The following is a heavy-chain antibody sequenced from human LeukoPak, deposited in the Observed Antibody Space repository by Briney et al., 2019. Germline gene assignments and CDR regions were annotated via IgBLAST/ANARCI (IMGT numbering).Heavy chain of an antibody. CDR1: GGSFSGYY. CDR2: INHSGST. D-gene: IGHD4-23*01. J-gene: IGHJ4*02. CDR3: ARGRWPRFYYFDY. V-gene: IGHV4-34*01. Sequence: SETLSLTCAVYGGSFSGYYWSWIRQPPGKGLEWIGEINHSGSTNYNPSLKSRVTISVDTSKNQFSLKLSSVTAADTAVYHCARGRWPRFYYFDYWGQGTLVTVSS.